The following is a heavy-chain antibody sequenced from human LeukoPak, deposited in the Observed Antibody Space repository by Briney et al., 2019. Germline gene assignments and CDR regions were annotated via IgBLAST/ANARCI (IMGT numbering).Heavy chain of an antibody. V-gene: IGHV4-31*03. J-gene: IGHJ3*02. CDR1: GGSISSGGYY. CDR2: IYYSGST. Sequence: SQTLSLTCTVSGGSISSGGYYWSWIRQHPGKGLEWIGYIYYSGSTYYNPFLKSRVTISVDTSKNQFSLKLSSVTAADTAVYYCARGAPDAFDIWGQGTMVTVSS. CDR3: ARGAPDAFDI.